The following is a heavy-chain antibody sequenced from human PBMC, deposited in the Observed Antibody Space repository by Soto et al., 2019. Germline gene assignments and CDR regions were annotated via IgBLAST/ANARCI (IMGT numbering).Heavy chain of an antibody. J-gene: IGHJ4*02. V-gene: IGHV3-30*18. CDR3: AKDQASGQGSFDS. CDR2: ISYDGSNQ. CDR1: GFTFNIYG. Sequence: HPGGSLRLSCAASGFTFNIYGMHWFRQAPDKGLEWVALISYDGSNQYYADSVKGRFTISRDNSKNTLFLQMNSLRADDTAVYYCAKDQASGQGSFDSWGQGTLVTVSS.